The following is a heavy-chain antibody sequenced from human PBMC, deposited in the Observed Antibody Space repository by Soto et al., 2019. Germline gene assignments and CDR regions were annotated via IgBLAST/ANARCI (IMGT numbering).Heavy chain of an antibody. CDR3: AKRPSYDFVN. J-gene: IGHJ4*02. Sequence: EVQLLESGGGLVQPGGSLRLSCAASGFTFSTYAMSWVRQAPGKGLEWVSSINKNGGSTFYADSVKGRFTISRDNSKDALFLQMNSLRAEDTALQWCAKRPSYDFVNWGQGTLVTVSS. D-gene: IGHD3-3*01. V-gene: IGHV3-23*01. CDR1: GFTFSTYA. CDR2: INKNGGST.